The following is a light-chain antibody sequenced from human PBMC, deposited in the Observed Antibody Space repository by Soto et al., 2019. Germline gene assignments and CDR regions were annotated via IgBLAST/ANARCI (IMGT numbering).Light chain of an antibody. J-gene: IGLJ2*01. CDR1: SSDVGGYNY. CDR3: SSYTRSGTLVV. Sequence: QSALTQPASVSGSPGQSITISCTGTSSDVGGYNYVSWYQQHPGKAPKLMIYEIIHRPSGVSNRFSGSKSGNTASLTISGLHAEHEADYYCSSYTRSGTLVVFAGGTKLNVL. V-gene: IGLV2-14*01. CDR2: EII.